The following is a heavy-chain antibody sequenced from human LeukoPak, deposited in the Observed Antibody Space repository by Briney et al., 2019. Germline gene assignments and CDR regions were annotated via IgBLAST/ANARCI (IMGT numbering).Heavy chain of an antibody. J-gene: IGHJ4*02. Sequence: SETLSLTCTVSGGSISSHYWSWIRQPPGKGLEWIGYIYYSGSTNYNPSLKSQVTISVDTSKNQFSLKLSSVTAADTAVYYCARERNTAMVTDYFDYWGQGTLVTVSS. CDR3: ARERNTAMVTDYFDY. CDR2: IYYSGST. D-gene: IGHD5-18*01. CDR1: GGSISSHY. V-gene: IGHV4-59*11.